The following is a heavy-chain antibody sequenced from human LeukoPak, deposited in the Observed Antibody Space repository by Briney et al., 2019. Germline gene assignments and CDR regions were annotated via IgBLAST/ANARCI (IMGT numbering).Heavy chain of an antibody. CDR3: ARTSGSYYNSFAFDI. Sequence: KPSETLSLTCTASGGSISSYYWSWIRQPPGKGLEWIGYIYYSGSTNYNPSLKSRVTISVDTSKNQFSLKLSSVTAADTAVYYCARTSGSYYNSFAFDIWGQGTMVTVSS. D-gene: IGHD3-10*01. V-gene: IGHV4-59*08. CDR2: IYYSGST. J-gene: IGHJ3*02. CDR1: GGSISSYY.